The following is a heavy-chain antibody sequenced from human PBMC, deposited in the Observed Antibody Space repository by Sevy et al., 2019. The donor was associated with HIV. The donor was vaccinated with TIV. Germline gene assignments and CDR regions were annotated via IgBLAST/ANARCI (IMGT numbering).Heavy chain of an antibody. V-gene: IGHV1-69*13. CDR1: GGTFSSYA. D-gene: IGHD3-3*01. CDR2: IIPIFGTA. Sequence: ASVKVSCKASGGTFSSYAISWVRQAPGQGLEWMGGIIPIFGTANYAQKFQGRVTITADESTSTAYMELSSLRSEDTAVYYCARGETNDFWSGYVDYWGQGILVTVSS. J-gene: IGHJ4*02. CDR3: ARGETNDFWSGYVDY.